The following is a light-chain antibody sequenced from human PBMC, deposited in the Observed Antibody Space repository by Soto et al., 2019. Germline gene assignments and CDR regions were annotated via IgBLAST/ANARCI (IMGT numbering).Light chain of an antibody. V-gene: IGKV1-39*01. Sequence: DIQMTQSPSSLSASVGDRVTITCRASQSISFYLNWYQQKPGNAPKVLIYAASNLQTGVPSRFSGSGSGTDFTLTINSLQPEDFATYSCQQCYSTPITFGQGTRLEIK. J-gene: IGKJ5*01. CDR1: QSISFY. CDR3: QQCYSTPIT. CDR2: AAS.